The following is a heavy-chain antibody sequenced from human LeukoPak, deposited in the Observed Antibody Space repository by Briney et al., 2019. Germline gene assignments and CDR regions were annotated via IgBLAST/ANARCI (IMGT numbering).Heavy chain of an antibody. J-gene: IGHJ5*02. CDR1: GFTFSSYA. Sequence: RGSLRLSCAASGFTFSSYAMHWVRQAPGKGLEWVAVISYDGSNKYYADSVKGRFTISRDNSKNTLYLQMNSLRAEDTAVYYCASHPSSGWYFWFDPWGQGTLVTVSS. CDR3: ASHPSSGWYFWFDP. CDR2: ISYDGSNK. D-gene: IGHD6-19*01. V-gene: IGHV3-30*04.